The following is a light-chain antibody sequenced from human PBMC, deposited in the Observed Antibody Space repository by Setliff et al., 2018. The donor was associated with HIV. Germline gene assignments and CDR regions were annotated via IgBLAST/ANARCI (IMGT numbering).Light chain of an antibody. CDR1: SSGVGGFDY. V-gene: IGLV2-14*03. Sequence: QSALTQPASVSGSPGQSITISCTGTSSGVGGFDYVSWYQQHPGKAPKLMIHDVTNRPSGVSNRFSASKSGNTASLTISGLQAEDEADYYCTSYTRNTTYVFGTGTKVTVL. CDR3: TSYTRNTTYV. CDR2: DVT. J-gene: IGLJ1*01.